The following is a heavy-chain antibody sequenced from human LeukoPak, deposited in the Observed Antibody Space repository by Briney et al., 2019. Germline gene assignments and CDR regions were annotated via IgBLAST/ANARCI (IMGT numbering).Heavy chain of an antibody. Sequence: GGSLKLSCAASGFTFSVYGMNWVRQAPGKGLEWISYISSSTSTINYADSVKGRFTISRDNANNSLFLQMHSLGVEDTAVYYCARRPPTGAALDHWGQGTLVTVSS. J-gene: IGHJ5*02. V-gene: IGHV3-48*01. CDR2: ISSSTSTI. CDR1: GFTFSVYG. CDR3: ARRPPTGAALDH. D-gene: IGHD6-6*01.